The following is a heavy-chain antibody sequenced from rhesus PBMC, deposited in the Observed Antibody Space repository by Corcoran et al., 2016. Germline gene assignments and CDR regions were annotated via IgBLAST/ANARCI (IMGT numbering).Heavy chain of an antibody. D-gene: IGHD1-44*01. CDR1: GFSISSRYY. CDR2: VSGITETS. J-gene: IGHJ4*01. Sequence: QVRLQESGPGLVKPSETLSLTCGVPGFSISSRYYWGWVRQSPGKGLGYVGFVSGITETSSYDPALAGRVPVSRAASKNQFSRELTSVYAADTAIYYCAGAREWGLRLRGYDYWGQGVLVTVSS. V-gene: IGHV4-99*02. CDR3: AGAREWGLRLRGYDY.